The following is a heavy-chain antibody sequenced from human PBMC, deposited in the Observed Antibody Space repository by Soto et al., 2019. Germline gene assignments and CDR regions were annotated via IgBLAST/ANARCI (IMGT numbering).Heavy chain of an antibody. Sequence: QLQLQESGPGLVKPSETLSLTCTVSGGSISSGPYSWGWIRQPPVEGLEWIATFHYGESTHYNPSLESRVTILVDTSQNPFSLKVSAVTVADTAVYYCARLGGFCSSTNCYGYYAMDVWGQGTTVTVSS. J-gene: IGHJ6*02. CDR1: GGSISSGPYS. D-gene: IGHD2-2*01. V-gene: IGHV4-39*02. CDR3: ARLGGFCSSTNCYGYYAMDV. CDR2: FHYGEST.